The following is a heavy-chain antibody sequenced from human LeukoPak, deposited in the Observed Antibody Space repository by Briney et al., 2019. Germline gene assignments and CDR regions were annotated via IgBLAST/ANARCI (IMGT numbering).Heavy chain of an antibody. CDR1: GGTFSSYA. CDR2: IIPIFGTA. Sequence: EASVKVSCKASGGTFSSYAISWVRQAPGQGLEWMGGIIPIFGTANYAQKFQGRVTITADESTSTAYMELSSLRSEDTAVYYCARDPEMATILPENYGMDVWGQGTTVTVSS. J-gene: IGHJ6*02. D-gene: IGHD5-24*01. CDR3: ARDPEMATILPENYGMDV. V-gene: IGHV1-69*13.